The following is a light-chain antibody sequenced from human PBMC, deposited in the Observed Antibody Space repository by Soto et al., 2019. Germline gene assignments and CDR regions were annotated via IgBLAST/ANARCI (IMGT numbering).Light chain of an antibody. J-gene: IGKJ5*01. CDR3: QQYNNWPFS. Sequence: IVLTQSPGTLSLSPGERATLSCRASQSVSSGYLDWYQQKPGQAPRLLIYGASSRATGIPDRFRGSGSGTDFTLTISGLQSEDSAVYFCQQYNNWPFSFGQGTRLEIK. CDR2: GAS. CDR1: QSVSSGY. V-gene: IGKV3-20*01.